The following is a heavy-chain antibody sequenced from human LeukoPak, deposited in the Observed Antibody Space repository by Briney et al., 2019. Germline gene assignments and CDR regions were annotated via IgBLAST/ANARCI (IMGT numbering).Heavy chain of an antibody. CDR3: ARAMDDFWSGYYFDY. Sequence: ASVKVSCKASGGTFSSYAISWVRQAPGQGLEWMGIINPSGGSTSYAQKFQGRVTMTRDTSTSTVYMELSSLRSEDTAVYYCARAMDDFWSGYYFDYWGQGTLVTVSS. CDR1: GGTFSSYA. V-gene: IGHV1-46*01. CDR2: INPSGGST. J-gene: IGHJ4*02. D-gene: IGHD3-3*01.